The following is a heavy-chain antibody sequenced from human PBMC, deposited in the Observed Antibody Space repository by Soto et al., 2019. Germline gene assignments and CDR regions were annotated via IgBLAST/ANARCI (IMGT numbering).Heavy chain of an antibody. D-gene: IGHD4-17*01. CDR1: GYTFTSYY. CDR2: INPSSGGT. CDR3: GRAPGALDY. V-gene: IGHV1-46*03. Sequence: GASVKVSCKASGYTFTSYYMHWVRQAPGQDLEWMGIINPSSGGTSYAQKFQGRVTMTRDTSTSTVYMELSSLKSEDTAVYYCGRAPGALDYWGQGTLVTVSS. J-gene: IGHJ4*02.